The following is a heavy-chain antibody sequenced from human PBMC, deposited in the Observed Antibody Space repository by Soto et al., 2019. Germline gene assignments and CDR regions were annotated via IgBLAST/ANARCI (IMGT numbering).Heavy chain of an antibody. CDR1: GGSISSTNW. D-gene: IGHD1-26*01. J-gene: IGHJ4*02. CDR2: IYHSGIT. V-gene: IGHV4-4*02. Sequence: QVHLQESGPGLVKPSGTLSLTCAVSGGSISSTNWWSWVRQPPGQGLDWIGEIYHSGITNYNPSLKSRLTISVDKSKNQFSLKLSSVTAADTAVYYCARGGTGSIDYWGQGTLVTVSS. CDR3: ARGGTGSIDY.